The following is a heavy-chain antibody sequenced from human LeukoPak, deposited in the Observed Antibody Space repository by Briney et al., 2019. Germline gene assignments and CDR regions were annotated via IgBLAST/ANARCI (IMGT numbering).Heavy chain of an antibody. CDR1: GGSISSYY. Sequence: KSSETLSLTCTVSGGSISSYYWSWIRQPPGKGLEWIGYIYYSGSTNYNPSLKSRVTISVDTSKNQFSLKLSSVTAADTAVYYCARGIVVVPAAMARVAFDIWGQGTMVTVSS. CDR3: ARGIVVVPAAMARVAFDI. CDR2: IYYSGST. V-gene: IGHV4-59*01. D-gene: IGHD2-2*01. J-gene: IGHJ3*02.